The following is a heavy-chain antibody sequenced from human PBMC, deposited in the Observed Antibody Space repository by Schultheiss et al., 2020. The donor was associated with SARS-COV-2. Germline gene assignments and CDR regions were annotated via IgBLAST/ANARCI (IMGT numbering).Heavy chain of an antibody. V-gene: IGHV4-59*01. D-gene: IGHD2-2*01. Sequence: SETLSLTCAVYGGSFSGYYWSWIRQPPGKRLEWIGYIYYSGSTYYNPSLKSRVTISVDTSKNQFSLKLSSVTAADTAVYYCARVPIWFQLPTNWFDPWGQGTLVTVSS. J-gene: IGHJ5*02. CDR3: ARVPIWFQLPTNWFDP. CDR1: GGSFSGYY. CDR2: IYYSGST.